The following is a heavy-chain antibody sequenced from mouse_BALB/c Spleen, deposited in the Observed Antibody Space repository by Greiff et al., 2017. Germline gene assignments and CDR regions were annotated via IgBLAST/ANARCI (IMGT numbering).Heavy chain of an antibody. V-gene: IGHV2-9*02. D-gene: IGHD2-1*01. Sequence: VKLMESGPGLVAPSQSLSITCTVSGFSLTSYGVHWVRQPPGKGLEWLGVIWAGGSTNYNSALMSRLSISKDNSKSQVFLKMNSLQTDDTAMYYCARDHDYGNYYAMDYWGQGTSVTVSS. J-gene: IGHJ4*01. CDR3: ARDHDYGNYYAMDY. CDR2: IWAGGST. CDR1: GFSLTSYG.